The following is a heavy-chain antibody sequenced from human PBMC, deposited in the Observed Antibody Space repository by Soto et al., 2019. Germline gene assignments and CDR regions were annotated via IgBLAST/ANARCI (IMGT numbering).Heavy chain of an antibody. D-gene: IGHD3-16*01. CDR1: GFTFSSYA. CDR2: ISYDGSNK. V-gene: IGHV3-30*04. CDR3: ARVFVGDGWFDP. Sequence: GGSLRLSCAASGFTFSSYAMHWVRQAPGKGLEWVAVISYDGSNKYYADSVKGRFTISRDNSKNTLYLQMNSLRAEDTAVYYCARVFVGDGWFDPWGQGTLVTVSS. J-gene: IGHJ5*02.